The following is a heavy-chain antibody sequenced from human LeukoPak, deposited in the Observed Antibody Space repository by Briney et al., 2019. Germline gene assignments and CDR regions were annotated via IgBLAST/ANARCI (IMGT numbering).Heavy chain of an antibody. D-gene: IGHD6-19*01. CDR2: ISGSGGST. CDR3: AKARGLWLDSYLDL. J-gene: IGHJ4*02. Sequence: GGSLRLSCAASGFTFSSYALTWVRQAPGKGLVWVSAISGSGGSTYYADSMKGRFTISRDNSKNTVYLQMNILRAEDTAVYYCAKARGLWLDSYLDLWGQGTLVTVSS. CDR1: GFTFSSYA. V-gene: IGHV3-23*01.